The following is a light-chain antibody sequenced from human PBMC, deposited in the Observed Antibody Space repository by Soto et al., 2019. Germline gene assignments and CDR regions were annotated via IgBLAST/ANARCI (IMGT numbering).Light chain of an antibody. Sequence: DIQLTQSPSSLSASVGDRVTITCRASQGISNYVAWYQQKPGKVPRLLIYAASAWQFGVTSRFSGSGSGTDFTLTTSRLQPQEVAYCYCKKYDGALWTFGHGTKVEIK. CDR2: AAS. CDR1: QGISNY. CDR3: KKYDGALWT. J-gene: IGKJ1*01. V-gene: IGKV1-27*01.